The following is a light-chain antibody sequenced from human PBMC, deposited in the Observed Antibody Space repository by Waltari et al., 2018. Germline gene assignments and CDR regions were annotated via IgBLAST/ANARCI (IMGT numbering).Light chain of an antibody. J-gene: IGKJ4*01. CDR3: QQRTNWRSVT. V-gene: IGKV3-11*01. CDR2: DAS. Sequence: EIVLTQSPATLSLSPGERATLSCRASQRVSSYLAWYQQKLGQAPRLLIYDASNRATGIPARFSGSGSGTDFTLTISSLEPEDFAVYYCQQRTNWRSVTFGGGTKVEIQ. CDR1: QRVSSY.